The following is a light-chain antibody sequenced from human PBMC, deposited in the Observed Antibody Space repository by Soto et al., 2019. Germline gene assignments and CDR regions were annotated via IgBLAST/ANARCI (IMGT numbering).Light chain of an antibody. Sequence: DIQLTQSPSFLSASVGDRVTITCRASQAITSHLAWYQQKPGKAPKLLIYAASTLQSGVPSRFSGSGFGTEFTLTISSLQPEDFSTYYCQQLNSYPPLTFGGGTKVEIK. CDR3: QQLNSYPPLT. V-gene: IGKV1-9*01. CDR1: QAITSH. J-gene: IGKJ4*01. CDR2: AAS.